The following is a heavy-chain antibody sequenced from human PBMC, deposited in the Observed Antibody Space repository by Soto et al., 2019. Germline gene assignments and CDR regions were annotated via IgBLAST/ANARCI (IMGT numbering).Heavy chain of an antibody. CDR2: IYHSGSA. Sequence: QVQLQESGPGLVKPSGTLSLTCAVSGGSVSSSNWWSWVRQSPGKWLEWMGEIYHSGSAHYNPSLKSQATISLDKSKSQFSLRLTSVTAADTAVYYCARVPGVVVSADDAFDIWGPGTRVIVSS. V-gene: IGHV4-4*02. D-gene: IGHD2-21*02. CDR3: ARVPGVVVSADDAFDI. J-gene: IGHJ3*02. CDR1: GGSVSSSNW.